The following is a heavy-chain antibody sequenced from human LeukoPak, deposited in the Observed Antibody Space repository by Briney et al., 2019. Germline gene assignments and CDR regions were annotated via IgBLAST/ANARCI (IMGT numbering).Heavy chain of an antibody. Sequence: GGSLRLSCAASGFTFSSYAMSWVRQAPGKGLEWVSAISGSGGSTYYADSVKGRFTISRDNSKNTLYLQMNSLRAEDTAVYYCAKDLGTYDSSGYSPDYWGQGTLVTVSS. D-gene: IGHD3-22*01. J-gene: IGHJ4*02. CDR1: GFTFSSYA. V-gene: IGHV3-23*01. CDR2: ISGSGGST. CDR3: AKDLGTYDSSGYSPDY.